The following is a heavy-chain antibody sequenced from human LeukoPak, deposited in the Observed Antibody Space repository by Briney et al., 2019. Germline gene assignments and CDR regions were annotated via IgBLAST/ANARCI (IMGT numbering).Heavy chain of an antibody. CDR3: ARHYYDSSGYYSPMGY. J-gene: IGHJ4*02. Sequence: SETLSLTCAVYGGSFSGYYWSWIRQPPGKGLEWIGEINHSGSTNYNPSLKSRVTISVDTSKNQFSLKLSSVTAADTAVYYCARHYYDSSGYYSPMGYWGQGTLVTVSS. CDR1: GGSFSGYY. D-gene: IGHD3-22*01. CDR2: INHSGST. V-gene: IGHV4-34*01.